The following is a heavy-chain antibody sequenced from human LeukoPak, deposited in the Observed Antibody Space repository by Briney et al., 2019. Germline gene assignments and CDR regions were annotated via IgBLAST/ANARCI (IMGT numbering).Heavy chain of an antibody. D-gene: IGHD7-27*01. V-gene: IGHV3-21*04. CDR3: ARAGDKGSVDY. Sequence: GGSLRLSCAASGFTFSSYSMNWVRQAPGKGLEWVSSISSSSSHIYYADSVKGRFTISRDNAKNSLYLQMNSLRAEDTAVYYCARAGDKGSVDYWGQGTLVTVSS. CDR2: ISSSSSHI. J-gene: IGHJ4*02. CDR1: GFTFSSYS.